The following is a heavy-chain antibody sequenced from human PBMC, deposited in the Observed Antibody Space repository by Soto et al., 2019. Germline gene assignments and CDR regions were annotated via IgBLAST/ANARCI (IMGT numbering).Heavy chain of an antibody. J-gene: IGHJ4*01. CDR2: ISGDASST. CDR1: GFTFSDYW. V-gene: IGHV3-74*01. D-gene: IGHD2-15*01. Sequence: PGGSLRLSCAASGFTFSDYWMHWVRQVPGKGLVWVSRISGDASSTSYADSVKGRFTISRDNAKNTLYVQMNRLRAEDTAVYYCARGICYSAQDYWGQGTTVTVSS. CDR3: ARGICYSAQDY.